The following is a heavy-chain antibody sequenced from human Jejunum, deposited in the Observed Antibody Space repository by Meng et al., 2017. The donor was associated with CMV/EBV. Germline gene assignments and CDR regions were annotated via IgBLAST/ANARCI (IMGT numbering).Heavy chain of an antibody. CDR2: IYESGST. V-gene: IGHV4-30-4*01. D-gene: IGHD1-14*01. CDR1: GASISSGDSY. J-gene: IGHJ4*02. CDR3: AREGTNSYYFDY. Sequence: VSGASISSGDSYWSWIRQPPGEGLEWIGYIYESGSTSYNPSLESRVTISVDTSKNQFSLKVMSVTAADTAVYYCAREGTNSYYFDYWGQGTLVTVSS.